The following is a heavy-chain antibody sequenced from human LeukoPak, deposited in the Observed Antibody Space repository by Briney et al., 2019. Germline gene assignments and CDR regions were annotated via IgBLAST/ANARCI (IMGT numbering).Heavy chain of an antibody. Sequence: GGSLRLSCAASRFTFSSYAMHWVRQAPGKGLEWVAVISYDGSNKYYADSVKGRFTISRDNSKNTLYLQMNSLRAEDTAVYYCAGSSYYYYMDVWGEGTTVTVSS. V-gene: IGHV3-30*01. CDR3: AGSSYYYYMDV. D-gene: IGHD3-10*01. CDR2: ISYDGSNK. CDR1: RFTFSSYA. J-gene: IGHJ6*03.